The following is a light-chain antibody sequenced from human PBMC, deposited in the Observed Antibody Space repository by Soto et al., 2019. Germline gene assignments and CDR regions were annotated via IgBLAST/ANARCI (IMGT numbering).Light chain of an antibody. CDR3: QQCNNWPPFT. J-gene: IGKJ4*01. CDR2: DAS. CDR1: QSVSSS. V-gene: IGKV3-15*01. Sequence: EIVMTQSPATLSVSPGERATLSCRASQSVSSSLAWYQQKPGQAPRLLIYDASTRATDIPARFSGSGSGTEFTLTISSLQSEDFAVYYCQQCNNWPPFTFGGGTKVEIK.